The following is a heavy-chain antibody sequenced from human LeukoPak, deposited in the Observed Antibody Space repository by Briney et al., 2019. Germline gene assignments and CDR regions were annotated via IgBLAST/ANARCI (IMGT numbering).Heavy chain of an antibody. Sequence: SETLSLTCTVSGGSISNYYWSWSRQPPGKGLEWVGYIYYSGSTNYNPSLRSRVTMSVDTSKNQFSLKLSSVTAADTAVYYCARSAGTGNYFDYWGQGTLVTVSS. J-gene: IGHJ4*02. D-gene: IGHD3-10*01. CDR1: GGSISNYY. V-gene: IGHV4-59*08. CDR3: ARSAGTGNYFDY. CDR2: IYYSGST.